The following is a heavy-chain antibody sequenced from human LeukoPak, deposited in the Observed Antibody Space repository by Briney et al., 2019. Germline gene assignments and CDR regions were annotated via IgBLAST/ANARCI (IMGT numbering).Heavy chain of an antibody. V-gene: IGHV4-59*11. D-gene: IGHD6-13*01. CDR3: ARALRQQLVTGWFDP. CDR2: VYHSGIT. J-gene: IGHJ5*02. Sequence: SETLSLTCTVSGDSISSHYWNWIRQPPGKGLKWIGYVYHSGITNYNHSLKSRVTIAVDTSKNQFSLRLTSLTAADTAVYYCARALRQQLVTGWFDPWGQGTLVTVSS. CDR1: GDSISSHY.